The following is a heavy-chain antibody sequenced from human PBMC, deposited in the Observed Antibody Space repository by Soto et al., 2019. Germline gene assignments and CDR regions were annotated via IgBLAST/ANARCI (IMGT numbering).Heavy chain of an antibody. CDR2: IIPILGIA. D-gene: IGHD1-1*01. J-gene: IGHJ3*02. Sequence: VKVSCKASGGTFSSYTISWVRQAPGQGLEWMGRIIPILGIANYAQKFQGRVTITADKSTSTAYMELSSLRSEDTAVYYCARDPPGTAFDIWGQGTMVTVSS. V-gene: IGHV1-69*04. CDR1: GGTFSSYT. CDR3: ARDPPGTAFDI.